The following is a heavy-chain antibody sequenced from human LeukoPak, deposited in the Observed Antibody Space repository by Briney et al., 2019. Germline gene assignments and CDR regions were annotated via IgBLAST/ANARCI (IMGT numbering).Heavy chain of an antibody. Sequence: SQTLSLTCTVSGGSISSGGYYWSWIRQPPGKGLEWIGEINHSGSTNYNPSLKSRVTISVDTSKNQFSLKLSSVTAADTAVYYCARGRMVVVAATRVGSRHWFDPWGQGTLVTVSS. CDR3: ARGRMVVVAATRVGSRHWFDP. V-gene: IGHV4-30-2*01. J-gene: IGHJ5*02. CDR1: GGSISSGGYY. D-gene: IGHD2-15*01. CDR2: INHSGST.